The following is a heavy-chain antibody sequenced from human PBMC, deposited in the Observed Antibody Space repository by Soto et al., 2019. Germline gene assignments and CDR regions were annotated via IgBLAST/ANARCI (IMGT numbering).Heavy chain of an antibody. J-gene: IGHJ2*01. CDR2: IIPIFGTV. D-gene: IGHD5-12*01. CDR1: GGTFSNYP. CDR3: ARRNHRWLQFWDFDV. Sequence: QVQLVQSGAEVKKPGSSVKVSCKASGGTFSNYPISWVRQAPGQGLEWMGGIIPIFGTVNYAQKFQGRVTVTADESTSTADMELSSLRSEDSAVYYCARRNHRWLQFWDFDVWGRGTLVTVSS. V-gene: IGHV1-69*12.